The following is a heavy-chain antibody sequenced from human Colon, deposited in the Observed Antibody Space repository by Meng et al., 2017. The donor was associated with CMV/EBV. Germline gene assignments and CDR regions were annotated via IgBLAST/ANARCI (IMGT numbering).Heavy chain of an antibody. CDR2: IYPKTGAT. D-gene: IGHD3-22*01. V-gene: IGHV1-2*02. J-gene: IGHJ4*02. Sequence: SGYTFTAYYMHWVRQAPGQGLEWMGWIYPKTGATKFAHNFQGRVTMTRDTSTNTAYLGLNSLRSDDTAVYYCARDRDSSISTALYFDNWGQGTLVTVSS. CDR1: GYTFTAYY. CDR3: ARDRDSSISTALYFDN.